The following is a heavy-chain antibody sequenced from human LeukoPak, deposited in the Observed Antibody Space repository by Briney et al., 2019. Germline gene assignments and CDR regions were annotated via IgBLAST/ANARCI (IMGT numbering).Heavy chain of an antibody. Sequence: ASVKVSCKASGYSFSGYYIHWMRQAPGQGLEWMGWIYPNSGGTNYAQEFQGRVIMTRDTSTSTAYMELSSLKSDDTALYYCARSGYFWGLDSWGQGTLVTVSS. J-gene: IGHJ4*02. CDR1: GYSFSGYY. D-gene: IGHD7-27*01. CDR3: ARSGYFWGLDS. V-gene: IGHV1-2*02. CDR2: IYPNSGGT.